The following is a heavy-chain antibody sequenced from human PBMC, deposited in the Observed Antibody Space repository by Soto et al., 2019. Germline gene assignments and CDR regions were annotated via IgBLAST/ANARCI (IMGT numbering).Heavy chain of an antibody. CDR2: INPNSGGT. Sequence: ASVKVSCKASGYTFTGYYMHWVRQAPGQGREWMGWINPNSGGTNYAQKFQGWVTMTRDTSISTAYMELSRLRSDDTAVYYCARDRRYSSSRGAFDYWGQGTLVTVSS. J-gene: IGHJ4*02. CDR1: GYTFTGYY. CDR3: ARDRRYSSSRGAFDY. D-gene: IGHD6-13*01. V-gene: IGHV1-2*04.